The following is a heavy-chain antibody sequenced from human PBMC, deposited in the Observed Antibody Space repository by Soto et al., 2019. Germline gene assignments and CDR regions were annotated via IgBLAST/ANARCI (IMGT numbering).Heavy chain of an antibody. Sequence: QVQLVQSGAEVKQPGSSVKVSCKASGGTFSSYAISWVRQAPGQGLEWMGGIIPIFGTANYAQKVKGRVTITADESTSTAYMELSSLRSEDTAVYYCARSLRYFVWLLGDYYYYGMDVWGQGTTVTVSS. J-gene: IGHJ6*02. V-gene: IGHV1-69*01. D-gene: IGHD3-9*01. CDR3: ARSLRYFVWLLGDYYYYGMDV. CDR1: GGTFSSYA. CDR2: IIPIFGTA.